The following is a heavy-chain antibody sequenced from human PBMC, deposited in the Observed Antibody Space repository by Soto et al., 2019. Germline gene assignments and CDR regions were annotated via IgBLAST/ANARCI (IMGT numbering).Heavy chain of an antibody. CDR3: ARDVRGTMVPGSSFDP. J-gene: IGHJ5*02. CDR1: GGTFSSYA. Sequence: QVQLVQSGAEVKKPGSSVKVSWKASGGTFSSYAISWVRQAPGQGLEWMGGIIPIFGTANYAQKFQGRVTITADESTSTAYMELSSLRSEDTAVYYCARDVRGTMVPGSSFDPWGQGTLVTVSS. V-gene: IGHV1-69*01. D-gene: IGHD3-10*01. CDR2: IIPIFGTA.